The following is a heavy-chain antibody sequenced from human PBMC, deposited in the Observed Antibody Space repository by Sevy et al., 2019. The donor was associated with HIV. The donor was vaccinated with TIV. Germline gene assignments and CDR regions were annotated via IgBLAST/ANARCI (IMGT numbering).Heavy chain of an antibody. V-gene: IGHV3-9*01. CDR2: INWNSDSV. D-gene: IGHD3-22*01. CDR3: ALVSDSDAFEV. Sequence: GGSLRLSCEVSGFSFGDHAMHWVRQAPGKGLEWVSGINWNSDSVAYADSVKGRFTISRDDARKSLYLQMNSLRNDDTAFYYCALVSDSDAFEVWGQGTMVTVSS. J-gene: IGHJ3*01. CDR1: GFSFGDHA.